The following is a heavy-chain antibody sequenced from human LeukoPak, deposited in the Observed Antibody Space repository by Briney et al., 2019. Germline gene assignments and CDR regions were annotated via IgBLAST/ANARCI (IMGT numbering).Heavy chain of an antibody. CDR2: VYFGGST. CDR3: ASQNCGGDCYLDY. V-gene: IGHV4-39*02. CDR1: GGPISSSTYY. Sequence: SETLSLTCTVSGGPISSSTYYWGWIRQPPGKGLEWIVSVYFGGSTYYSPSLKSRVTISLDTSKNHFSLRLDSVTAADTAVYYCASQNCGGDCYLDYWGQGILVTVSP. J-gene: IGHJ4*02. D-gene: IGHD2-21*02.